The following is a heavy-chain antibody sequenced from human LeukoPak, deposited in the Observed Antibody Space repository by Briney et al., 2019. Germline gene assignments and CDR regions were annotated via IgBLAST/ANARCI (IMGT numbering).Heavy chain of an antibody. J-gene: IGHJ6*02. V-gene: IGHV5-51*01. CDR1: GYSFTSYC. D-gene: IGHD2-2*01. Sequence: GESLKISCKGSGYSFTSYCIGWVRQMPGKGLEWMGIIYPGDSDTRYSPSFQGQVTISADKSISTAYLQWSSLKASDTAMYYCARWGAMDNYYYYGMDVWGQGTTVTVSS. CDR3: ARWGAMDNYYYYGMDV. CDR2: IYPGDSDT.